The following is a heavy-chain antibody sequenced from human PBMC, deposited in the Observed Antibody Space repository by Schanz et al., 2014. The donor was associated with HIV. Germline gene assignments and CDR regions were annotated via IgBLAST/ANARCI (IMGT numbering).Heavy chain of an antibody. J-gene: IGHJ6*02. D-gene: IGHD3-16*01. Sequence: VQLVESGGGVGQPGGSLRLSCAASGFTFSTYGMHWVRQGPGKGLEWVAFISYDGSNKYYADSVKGRFTISRDNSKNTLFLQMNSLRGEDTAVYYCARVANWDYYGMDVWGRGTTVTVSS. CDR1: GFTFSTYG. CDR3: ARVANWDYYGMDV. CDR2: ISYDGSNK. V-gene: IGHV3-30*03.